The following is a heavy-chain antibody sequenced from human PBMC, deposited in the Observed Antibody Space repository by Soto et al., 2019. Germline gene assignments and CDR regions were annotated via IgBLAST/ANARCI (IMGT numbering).Heavy chain of an antibody. CDR3: AKDADYYRRWASGSYYMGAYDI. CDR2: ISYDGSNK. D-gene: IGHD3-10*01. CDR1: GFTFSSYG. Sequence: PRGSLRLSCAASGFTFSSYGMHWVRQAPGKGLEWVAVISYDGSNKYYADSVKGRFTISRDNSKNTLYLQMNSLRAEDTAVYYCAKDADYYRRWASGSYYMGAYDIWGQGTMVTVSS. J-gene: IGHJ3*02. V-gene: IGHV3-30*18.